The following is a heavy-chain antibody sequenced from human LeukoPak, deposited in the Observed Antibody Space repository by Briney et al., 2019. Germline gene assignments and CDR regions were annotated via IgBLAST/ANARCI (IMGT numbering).Heavy chain of an antibody. D-gene: IGHD3-22*01. CDR3: ARDSLSYYYDSSGAGPYYYYYMDV. J-gene: IGHJ6*03. Sequence: GGSLRLSCAASAITFSSYWMSWVRQAPGRGLEWVANINKYGSEKYYVDSVKGRFTISRDNAKNSLYLQMNSLRAEDTAVYYCARDSLSYYYDSSGAGPYYYYYMDVWGKGTTITVSS. CDR2: INKYGSEK. CDR1: AITFSSYW. V-gene: IGHV3-7*01.